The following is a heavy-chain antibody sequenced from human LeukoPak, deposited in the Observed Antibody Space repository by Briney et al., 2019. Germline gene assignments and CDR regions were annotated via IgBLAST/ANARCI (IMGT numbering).Heavy chain of an antibody. CDR2: ISAYNGNT. CDR1: GYTFTSYD. Sequence: ASVKVSCKASGYTFTSYDISWVRQAPGQGLEWMGWISAYNGNTNYAQKLQGRVTMTTDTSTSTAYMELRSLRSDDTAVYYCASSWVLWGSGSYLNDYWGQGTLVTVSS. J-gene: IGHJ4*02. V-gene: IGHV1-18*01. CDR3: ASSWVLWGSGSYLNDY. D-gene: IGHD3-10*01.